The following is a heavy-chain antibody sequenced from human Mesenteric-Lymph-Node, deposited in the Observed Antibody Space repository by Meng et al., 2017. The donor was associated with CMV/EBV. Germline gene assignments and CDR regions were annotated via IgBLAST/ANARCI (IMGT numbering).Heavy chain of an antibody. CDR1: GFTFSSYW. CDR3: ARDGPTYCGGDCDY. CDR2: IKQDGSEK. D-gene: IGHD2-21*01. Sequence: GGSLRLSCAASGFTFSSYWMSWVRQAPGKGLEWVANIKQDGSEKYYVDSVKGRFTISRDNAKNSLYLQMNSLRAEDTAVYYCARDGPTYCGGDCDYWGQGTLVTVSS. J-gene: IGHJ4*02. V-gene: IGHV3-7*01.